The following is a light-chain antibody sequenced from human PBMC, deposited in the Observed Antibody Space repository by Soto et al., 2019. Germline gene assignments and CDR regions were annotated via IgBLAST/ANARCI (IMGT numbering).Light chain of an antibody. CDR1: SSNIGAGYD. CDR2: GNS. V-gene: IGLV1-40*01. J-gene: IGLJ3*02. Sequence: QSVLTQPPSVSGAPGQRVTMSCTGSSSNIGAGYDVNWYQQLPGTAPKLLIYGNSNRPSGVPDRFSGSKSGTSASLAITGFQAEDEADYYCQSYDTSLSGWVFGGWTKLTVL. CDR3: QSYDTSLSGWV.